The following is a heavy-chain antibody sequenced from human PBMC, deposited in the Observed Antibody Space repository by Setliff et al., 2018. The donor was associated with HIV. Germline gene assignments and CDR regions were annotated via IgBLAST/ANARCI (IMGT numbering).Heavy chain of an antibody. D-gene: IGHD2-2*02. CDR3: ARDAAAPAAIEGAFDI. Sequence: LRLSCAASGFIFNNHGMHWVRQAPGKGLEWVSYISSRGSTIYYADSVKGRFTISRDNAKNSLYLQMNTLRAEDTAVYYCARDAAAPAAIEGAFDIWGQGTMVTVSS. CDR2: ISSRGSTI. V-gene: IGHV3-48*04. CDR1: GFIFNNHG. J-gene: IGHJ3*02.